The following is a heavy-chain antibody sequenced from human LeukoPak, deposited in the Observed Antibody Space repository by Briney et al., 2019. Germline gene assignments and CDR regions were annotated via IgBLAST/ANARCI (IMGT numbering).Heavy chain of an antibody. CDR2: IYSSGST. Sequence: PSETLSLTCTVSGGSISSGSYYWSWIRQPAGKGLEWIGRIYSSGSTNYNPSLKSRVTMSVDTSKNQFSLKLSSVTAADTAVYYCASGAGTGIHNWFDPRGQGTLVTVSS. J-gene: IGHJ5*02. D-gene: IGHD6-19*01. V-gene: IGHV4-61*02. CDR1: GGSISSGSYY. CDR3: ASGAGTGIHNWFDP.